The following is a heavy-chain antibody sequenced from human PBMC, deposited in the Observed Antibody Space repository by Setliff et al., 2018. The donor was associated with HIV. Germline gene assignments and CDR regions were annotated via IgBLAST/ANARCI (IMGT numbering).Heavy chain of an antibody. Sequence: PSQTLSLTCAVYGGSFSGYYWSWIRQPPGKGLEWIGEINHSGSTNYNPSLKIRVTISVDTSKNQFSLKLSSVTAADTAVYYCARAPITIFGVIIIPVYFDYWGQGTLVTVSS. CDR2: INHSGST. V-gene: IGHV4-34*01. J-gene: IGHJ4*02. CDR3: ARAPITIFGVIIIPVYFDY. CDR1: GGSFSGYY. D-gene: IGHD3-3*01.